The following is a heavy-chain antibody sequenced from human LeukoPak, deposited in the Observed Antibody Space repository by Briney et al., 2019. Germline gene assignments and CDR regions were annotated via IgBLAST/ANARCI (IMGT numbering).Heavy chain of an antibody. CDR1: GYTFTNYW. CDR3: ARPRRDSSGWPDFDS. J-gene: IGHJ4*02. D-gene: IGHD6-19*01. Sequence: GESLKISCKGSGYTFTNYWIGWVRQMPGKGLELMGIIYADDSDTRYSPSFQGQVTISADKSINTAYLQWSSLKASDTAMYYCARPRRDSSGWPDFDSWGQGTLVTVSS. CDR2: IYADDSDT. V-gene: IGHV5-51*01.